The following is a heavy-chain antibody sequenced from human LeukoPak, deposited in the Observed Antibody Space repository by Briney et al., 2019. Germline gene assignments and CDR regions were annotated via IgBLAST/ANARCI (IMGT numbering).Heavy chain of an antibody. Sequence: SETLSLTCTVSGGSISSSSYYWGWIRQPPGKGLEWIGSIYYSGSTYYNPSLKSRVTISVDTSKNQFSLKLSSVTAADTAVYYCARDYPRYCSGGSCYSVKPFDYWGQGTLVTVSS. J-gene: IGHJ4*02. CDR3: ARDYPRYCSGGSCYSVKPFDY. D-gene: IGHD2-15*01. V-gene: IGHV4-39*07. CDR2: IYYSGST. CDR1: GGSISSSSYY.